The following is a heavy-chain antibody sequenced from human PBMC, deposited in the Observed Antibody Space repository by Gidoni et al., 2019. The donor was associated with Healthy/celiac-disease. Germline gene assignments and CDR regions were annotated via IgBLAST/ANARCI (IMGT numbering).Heavy chain of an antibody. D-gene: IGHD2-15*01. CDR2: ISWDGGST. CDR1: GFPFDDYT. J-gene: IGHJ4*02. CDR3: AKDIGCSGGSCSDY. V-gene: IGHV3-43*01. Sequence: EVQLVESGGVVVQPGGSLRLSCAASGFPFDDYTMHWVRQAPGKGLEWVSLISWDGGSTYYADSVKGRFTISRDNSKNSLYLQMNSLRTEDTALYYCAKDIGCSGGSCSDYWGQGTLVTVSS.